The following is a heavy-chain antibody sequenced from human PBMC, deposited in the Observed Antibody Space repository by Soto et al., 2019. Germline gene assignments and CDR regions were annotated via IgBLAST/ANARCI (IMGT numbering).Heavy chain of an antibody. Sequence: GGSLRLSCVGSGFIFSNNGMHWVGRTPGKGLEWVAFMSYDGSDTFYADSVKGRFTISRDNSKNTLFLHMSNLRAEDTAMYYCTIVRVADSALDHWGQGTLVTVSS. D-gene: IGHD3-10*02. CDR1: GFIFSNNG. CDR3: TIVRVADSALDH. V-gene: IGHV3-30*02. CDR2: MSYDGSDT. J-gene: IGHJ4*02.